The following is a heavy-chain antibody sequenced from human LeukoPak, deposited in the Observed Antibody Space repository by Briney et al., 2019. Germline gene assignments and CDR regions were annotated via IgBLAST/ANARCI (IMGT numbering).Heavy chain of an antibody. D-gene: IGHD3-10*01. V-gene: IGHV4-59*02. Sequence: SETLSLTCTVSGGSVSSYYWSWIRQPPGKGLESIGYIYYSGSTNYNPPLKSRVTISLDTSKNQFSLKLSSVTAADTAVYYCARDGYYGSGLDYWGQGTLVTVSS. CDR3: ARDGYYGSGLDY. CDR2: IYYSGST. J-gene: IGHJ4*02. CDR1: GGSVSSYY.